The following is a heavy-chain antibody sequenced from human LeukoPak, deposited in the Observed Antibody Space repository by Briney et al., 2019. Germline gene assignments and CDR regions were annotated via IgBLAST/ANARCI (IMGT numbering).Heavy chain of an antibody. CDR3: AKRPGSGYYGFVGH. CDR2: ISGSGLRT. J-gene: IGHJ4*02. CDR1: GFTFGIYA. Sequence: GGSLRLSCAASGFTFGIYAMNWVRQAPGQGLEWVSAISGSGLRTYYADSVKGRFTISRDNSKNTLYLQMNSLRAEDTAVYYCAKRPGSGYYGFVGHWGQGTLVTVSS. D-gene: IGHD3-22*01. V-gene: IGHV3-23*01.